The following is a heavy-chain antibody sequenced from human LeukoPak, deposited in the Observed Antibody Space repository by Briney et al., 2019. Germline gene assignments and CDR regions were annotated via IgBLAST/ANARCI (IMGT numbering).Heavy chain of an antibody. Sequence: PLASVKVSCKASGYTFTSYGISWVRQAPGQGLEWMGWISGYNGNTIYAQKFQGRVTMTTDTSTRAEQMELRSLSSDDTAVYYCARVGGCSGNGCYSGVYHYYYMDVWGKGTTVTVSS. CDR3: ARVGGCSGNGCYSGVYHYYYMDV. D-gene: IGHD2-15*01. V-gene: IGHV1-18*01. CDR1: GYTFTSYG. J-gene: IGHJ6*03. CDR2: ISGYNGNT.